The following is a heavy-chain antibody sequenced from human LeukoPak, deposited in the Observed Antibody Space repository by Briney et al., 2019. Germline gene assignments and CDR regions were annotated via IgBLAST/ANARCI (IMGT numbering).Heavy chain of an antibody. CDR1: GGSISSYYW. D-gene: IGHD2-15*01. V-gene: IGHV2-5*08. Sequence: TLSLTCTVSGGSISSYYWSWIRQPPGKGLEWLALIWDDDKRYSPSLKSRLTITKDTSKNQVVLTMTNMDPVDTATYYCAHLTSGHYAYWGQGTLVTVSS. CDR2: IWDDDK. CDR3: AHLTSGHYAY. J-gene: IGHJ4*02.